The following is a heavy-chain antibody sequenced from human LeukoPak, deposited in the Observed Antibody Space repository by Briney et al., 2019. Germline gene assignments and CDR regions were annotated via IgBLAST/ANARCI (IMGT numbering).Heavy chain of an antibody. J-gene: IGHJ4*02. Sequence: GGSLRLSCAVSGFTFSSYAMSWVRQAPGKGLEWVSTISGSGASTYYADSVQGRFTISRDNSKNTLYLQMYSLRAEDTAVYYCAKSVGFGELLPFDYWGQGTLVTVSS. V-gene: IGHV3-23*01. CDR3: AKSVGFGELLPFDY. CDR1: GFTFSSYA. CDR2: ISGSGAST. D-gene: IGHD3-10*01.